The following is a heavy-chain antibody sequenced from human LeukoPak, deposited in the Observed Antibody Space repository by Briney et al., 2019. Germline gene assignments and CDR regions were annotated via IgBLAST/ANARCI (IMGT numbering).Heavy chain of an antibody. D-gene: IGHD6-6*01. J-gene: IGHJ5*02. V-gene: IGHV4-31*03. CDR2: IYYSGST. CDR1: GGSISSGGYY. CDR3: ARVVSRGSYNWFDP. Sequence: SETLSLTCTVSGGSISSGGYYWSWIRQHPGKGLEWIGYIYYSGSTYYNPSLKSRVTISVDTSKNQLSLKLSSVTAADTAVYYCARVVSRGSYNWFDPWGQGALVTVSS.